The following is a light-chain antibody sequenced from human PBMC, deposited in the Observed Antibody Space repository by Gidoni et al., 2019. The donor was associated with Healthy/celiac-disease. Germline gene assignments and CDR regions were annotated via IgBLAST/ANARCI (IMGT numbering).Light chain of an antibody. CDR3: QQSYSAPPT. V-gene: IGKV1-39*01. CDR2: AAS. Sequence: DIQMTQSPSSLSAYVGDRVTITCRASQSISSNLNWYQQKPGKAPKLLISAASSLQGGVPSTFSGSGSGTDFTLIISSLQPEDFATYFCQQSYSAPPTFGQXTKVEIK. CDR1: QSISSN. J-gene: IGKJ1*01.